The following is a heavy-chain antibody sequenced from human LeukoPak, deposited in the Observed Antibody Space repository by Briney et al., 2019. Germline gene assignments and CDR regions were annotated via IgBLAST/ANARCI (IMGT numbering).Heavy chain of an antibody. V-gene: IGHV1-2*02. CDR3: ARAQIQLWSRQPFDY. CDR1: GYTFTCYY. Sequence: ASVKVSCKASGYTFTCYYMHWVRQAPGQGLEWMGWINPNSGGTNYAQKFQGRVTMTRDTSISTAYMELSRLRSDDTAVYYCARAQIQLWSRQPFDYWGQGTLVTVSS. J-gene: IGHJ4*02. D-gene: IGHD5-18*01. CDR2: INPNSGGT.